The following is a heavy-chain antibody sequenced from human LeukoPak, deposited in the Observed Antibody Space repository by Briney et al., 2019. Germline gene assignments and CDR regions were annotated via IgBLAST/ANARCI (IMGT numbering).Heavy chain of an antibody. V-gene: IGHV4-59*08. J-gene: IGHJ4*02. D-gene: IGHD2-2*01. CDR3: ARHVGYCSSTSCYFYFDY. CDR2: IYYSGST. Sequence: NPSETLSLTCTVSGGSISSYYWSWIRQPPGKGLEWIGYIYYSGSTNYNPSLKSRVTISVDTSKNQFSLKLSSVTAADTAVYYCARHVGYCSSTSCYFYFDYWGQGTLVTVSS. CDR1: GGSISSYY.